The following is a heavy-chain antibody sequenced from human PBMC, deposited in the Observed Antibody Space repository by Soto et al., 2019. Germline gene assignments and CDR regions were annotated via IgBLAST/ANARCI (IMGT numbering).Heavy chain of an antibody. CDR2: ISVYNGHT. CDR3: ARDQGTYGTSSHY. J-gene: IGHJ4*02. D-gene: IGHD3-16*01. CDR1: GYTFTSYG. Sequence: ASVKVSCKASGYTFTSYGINWVRQAPGQGLEWMGWISVYNGHTKYAHKFQDRVTMSTDTSASTTYMEVRSLRSDDTAVYYCARDQGTYGTSSHYWGQGTLVTVSS. V-gene: IGHV1-18*01.